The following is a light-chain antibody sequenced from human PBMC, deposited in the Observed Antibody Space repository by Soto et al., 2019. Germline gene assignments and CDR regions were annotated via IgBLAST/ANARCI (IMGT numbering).Light chain of an antibody. CDR2: DAF. Sequence: EIPLTQSPGTLSLSPGERATLSCRASQSASNTYLAWYQQKPGQAPRLLIYDAFSRATGTPATFSGSGSGTELTLAVRSLQSEDFAVYYCQQYNNWPLTFGGGTKVDI. V-gene: IGKV3D-15*01. J-gene: IGKJ4*01. CDR1: QSASNTY. CDR3: QQYNNWPLT.